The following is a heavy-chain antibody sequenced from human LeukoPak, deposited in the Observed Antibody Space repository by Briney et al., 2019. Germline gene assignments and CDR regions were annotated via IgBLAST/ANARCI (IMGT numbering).Heavy chain of an antibody. CDR1: GYSISSGYY. D-gene: IGHD1-26*01. CDR3: ASLLLTEPNY. J-gene: IGHJ4*02. Sequence: SETLSLTCTVSGYSISSGYYWGWIRQPPGKGLEWIGSIYHSGSTYYNPSLKSRVTISVDTSKNQFSLKLSSVTAADTAVYYCASLLLTEPNYWGQGTLVTVSS. V-gene: IGHV4-38-2*02. CDR2: IYHSGST.